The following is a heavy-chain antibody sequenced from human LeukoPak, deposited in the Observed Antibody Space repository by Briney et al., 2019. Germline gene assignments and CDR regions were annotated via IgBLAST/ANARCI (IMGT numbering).Heavy chain of an antibody. CDR1: GFTFYSYA. CDR2: ISGSGGRT. CDR3: AEDLSYGGTYKYYFDY. Sequence: GGSLRLSCAASGFTFYSYAMSWVRQAPGKGLEWVSAISGSGGRTYYADSVKGRFTISRDNSKNTLYLQMNSLRAEDTALYYCAEDLSYGGTYKYYFDYWGQGTLVTVSS. D-gene: IGHD4-23*01. J-gene: IGHJ4*02. V-gene: IGHV3-23*01.